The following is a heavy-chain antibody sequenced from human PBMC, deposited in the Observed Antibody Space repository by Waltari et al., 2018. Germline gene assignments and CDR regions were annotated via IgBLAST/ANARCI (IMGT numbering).Heavy chain of an antibody. J-gene: IGHJ2*01. CDR1: GGSFSGYY. Sequence: QVQLQQWGAGLLKPSETLSLTCAVYGGSFSGYYWSWIRQPPGKGLEWIGEINHSGSTNYNPSLKSRVTISVDTSKNQFSLKLSSVTAADTAVYYCARVMRIQLWLRYWYFDLWGRGTLVTVSS. CDR3: ARVMRIQLWLRYWYFDL. D-gene: IGHD5-18*01. V-gene: IGHV4-34*01. CDR2: INHSGST.